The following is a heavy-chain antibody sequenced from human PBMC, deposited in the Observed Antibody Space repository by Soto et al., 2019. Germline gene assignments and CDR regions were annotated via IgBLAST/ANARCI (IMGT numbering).Heavy chain of an antibody. D-gene: IGHD6-13*01. V-gene: IGHV1-8*01. Sequence: QVQLVQSGSEVKKPGDSVKVSCRTSGYTFISYYNNWVRQATGQGAEWMGWMNPNSGNTGYAQKYQGRVTMTTDTSISTAYLDLSRLRSEDTAVYYCVRGYSSSWYSLGDWGQGTLVTVSS. CDR2: MNPNSGNT. CDR1: GYTFISYY. CDR3: VRGYSSSWYSLGD. J-gene: IGHJ4*02.